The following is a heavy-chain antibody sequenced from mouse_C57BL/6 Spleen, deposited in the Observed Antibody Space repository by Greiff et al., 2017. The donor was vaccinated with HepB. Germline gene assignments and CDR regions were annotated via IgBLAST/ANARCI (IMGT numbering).Heavy chain of an antibody. CDR2: IDPSDSET. CDR3: AREGYYPFDY. D-gene: IGHD1-1*02. Sequence: QVQLQQPGAELVRPGSSVKLSCKASGYTFTSYWMHWVKQRPIQGLEWIGNIDPSDSETHYNQKFKDKATLTVDKSSSTAYMQLSSLTSEDSAGYDCAREGYYPFDYWGQGTTLTVSS. CDR1: GYTFTSYW. J-gene: IGHJ2*01. V-gene: IGHV1-52*01.